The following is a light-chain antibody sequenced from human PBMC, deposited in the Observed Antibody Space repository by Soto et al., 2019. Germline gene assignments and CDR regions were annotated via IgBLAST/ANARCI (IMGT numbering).Light chain of an antibody. Sequence: DIQMTQSPSTLSASVGDRVTITCRASQSISTWLAWYQQKPGRAPKLLIYKASSLESGVPSRFSGSGSGTEFTLTINSLQPDDFATYYCQQYNTYPLTFGVGTTVEIK. V-gene: IGKV1-5*03. CDR1: QSISTW. CDR3: QQYNTYPLT. CDR2: KAS. J-gene: IGKJ4*01.